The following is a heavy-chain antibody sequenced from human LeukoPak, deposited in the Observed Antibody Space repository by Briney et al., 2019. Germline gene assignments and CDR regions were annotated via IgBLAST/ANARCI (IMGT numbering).Heavy chain of an antibody. D-gene: IGHD2-2*01. CDR1: GFTFSSYG. CDR3: AKDRTYPSD. Sequence: PGRCLRLSCAASGFTFSSYGMHWVRQAPGKGLEWVAVISYDGSNKYYADSVKGRFTISRDNSKNTLYLQMNSLRAEDTAVYYCAKDRTYPSDWGQGTLVTVSS. CDR2: ISYDGSNK. J-gene: IGHJ4*02. V-gene: IGHV3-30*18.